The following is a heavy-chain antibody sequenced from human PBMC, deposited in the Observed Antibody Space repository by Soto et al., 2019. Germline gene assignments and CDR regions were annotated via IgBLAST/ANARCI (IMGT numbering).Heavy chain of an antibody. V-gene: IGHV3-66*01. CDR1: GFTISSNY. CDR3: AAVTKDGILTGDYPC. Sequence: EVQLVESGGGLVQPGGSLRLSCAASGFTISSNYMSWVRQAPGKGLEWVSVIYSGGNTYYEDSVKGRFTISRDNSKNTLYLQMNSLRAEDTAVYYCAAVTKDGILTGDYPCWGQGNVVTVSS. D-gene: IGHD3-9*01. CDR2: IYSGGNT. J-gene: IGHJ4*02.